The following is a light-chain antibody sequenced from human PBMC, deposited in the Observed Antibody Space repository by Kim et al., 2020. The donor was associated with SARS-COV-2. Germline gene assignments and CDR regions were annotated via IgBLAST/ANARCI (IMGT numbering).Light chain of an antibody. CDR1: QSISSY. V-gene: IGKV1-39*01. CDR3: QQSYSTLPYT. CDR2: AAS. J-gene: IGKJ2*01. Sequence: GDRVTITCRASQSISSYLNWYQQKPGKAPKLLIYAASSLQSGVPSRFSGSGSGTDFTLTISSLQPEDFATYYCQQSYSTLPYTFGQGTKLEI.